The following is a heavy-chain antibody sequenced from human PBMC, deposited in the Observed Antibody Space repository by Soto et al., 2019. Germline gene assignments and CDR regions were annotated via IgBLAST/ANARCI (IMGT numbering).Heavy chain of an antibody. D-gene: IGHD2-15*01. CDR1: GFTSSSYW. V-gene: IGHV3-74*01. J-gene: IGHJ4*02. CDR2: INSDGSST. Sequence: LKLSCAASGFTSSSYWMHLCRQAPGKGLVWVSRINSDGSSTSYADSVKGRFTISRDNAKNTLYLQMNSLRAEDTAVYYCVRTSLVVAAATREDYWGQGTLVTVSS. CDR3: VRTSLVVAAATREDY.